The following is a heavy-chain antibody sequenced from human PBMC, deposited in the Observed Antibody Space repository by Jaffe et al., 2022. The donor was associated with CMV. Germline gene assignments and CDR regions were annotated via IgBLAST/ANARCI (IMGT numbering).Heavy chain of an antibody. V-gene: IGHV3-15*01. D-gene: IGHD3-3*01. CDR3: TIDLYDDPRGFDY. CDR1: GFTFTHAW. Sequence: EVQLVESGGGLVKPGGSIRLSCAASGFTFTHAWMNWVRQAPGKGLEWVGRIKSKSDGGTTDYSAPVKGRFTISRDDSKNTLYLQMNSLKTEDTAVYYCTIDLYDDPRGFDYWGQGILVTVSS. CDR2: IKSKSDGGTT. J-gene: IGHJ4*02.